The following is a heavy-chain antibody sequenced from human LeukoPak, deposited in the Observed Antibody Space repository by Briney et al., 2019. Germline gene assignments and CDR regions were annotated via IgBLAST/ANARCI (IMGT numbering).Heavy chain of an antibody. Sequence: SETLSLTCAVYGGSFSGYYWSWIRQPPGKGLEWIGEINHSGSTNYNPSLKSRVTISVDTSKNQFSLKLSSVTAADTAVYYCARVPRYSYGRDAFDIWGQGTMVTVSS. CDR1: GGSFSGYY. J-gene: IGHJ3*02. CDR3: ARVPRYSYGRDAFDI. V-gene: IGHV4-34*01. CDR2: INHSGST. D-gene: IGHD5-18*01.